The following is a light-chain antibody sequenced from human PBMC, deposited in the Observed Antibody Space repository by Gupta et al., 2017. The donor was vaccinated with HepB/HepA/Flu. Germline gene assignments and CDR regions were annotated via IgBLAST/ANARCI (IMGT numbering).Light chain of an antibody. CDR3: QQEGSSPRT. CDR2: VAS. Sequence: EIVLTQSPGTLSLSPGERATLSCRASQSVSNNWLAWYQQKPGQPPRLLIYVASSRATGILDRFSGSGCGTDFSLTISRLEPEDFAVYYCQQEGSSPRTFGQGTRVEIK. V-gene: IGKV3-20*01. J-gene: IGKJ1*01. CDR1: QSVSNNW.